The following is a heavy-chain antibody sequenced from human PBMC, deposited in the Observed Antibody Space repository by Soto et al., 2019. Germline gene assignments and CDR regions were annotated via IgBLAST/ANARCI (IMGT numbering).Heavy chain of an antibody. CDR3: ARAGSYYAFDI. CDR2: IKQDGSEK. CDR1: GFTFSSYW. V-gene: IGHV3-7*03. Sequence: GGSLRLSCAASGFTFSSYWMSWVRQAPGKGLEWVANIKQDGSEKYYGDSVKGRFTISRDNAKNSLYLQMNSLRAEDTAVYYCARAGSYYAFDIWGQGTMVTVSS. D-gene: IGHD1-26*01. J-gene: IGHJ3*02.